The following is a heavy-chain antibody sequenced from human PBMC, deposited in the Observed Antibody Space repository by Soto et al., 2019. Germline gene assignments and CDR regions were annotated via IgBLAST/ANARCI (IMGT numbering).Heavy chain of an antibody. CDR1: GCTFSSFA. J-gene: IGHJ4*02. Sequence: GASVKVSCKASGCTFSSFAINWVRQTPGQGLEWMGGIIPSFGTANYAQKFQGRVTMTADESTSTAYMELSSLRSEDTAVYYCARGLGGGYYDSSGNYPDGYWGQGTLVTVSS. D-gene: IGHD3-22*01. V-gene: IGHV1-69*13. CDR3: ARGLGGGYYDSSGNYPDGY. CDR2: IIPSFGTA.